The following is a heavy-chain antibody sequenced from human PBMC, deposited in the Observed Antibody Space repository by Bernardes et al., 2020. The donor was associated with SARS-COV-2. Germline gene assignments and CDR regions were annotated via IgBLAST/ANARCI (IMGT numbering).Heavy chain of an antibody. V-gene: IGHV3-33*01. J-gene: IGHJ2*01. CDR1: GFTFSSYG. Sequence: GGSLRLSCAASGFTFSSYGMHWVRQAPGKGLEWVAVIWYDGSNKYYADSVKGRFTISRDNSKNTLYLQMNSLRAEDTAVYYCARDETEDWYFDLWGRGTLVTVSS. CDR2: IWYDGSNK. CDR3: ARDETEDWYFDL.